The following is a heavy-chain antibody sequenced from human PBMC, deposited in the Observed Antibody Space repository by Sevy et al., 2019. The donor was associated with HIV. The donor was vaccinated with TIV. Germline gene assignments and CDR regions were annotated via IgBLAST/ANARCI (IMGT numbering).Heavy chain of an antibody. CDR2: INPNSGDT. Sequence: ASVKVSCKASGYTFNAYFMHWVRQAPGQGLDWMGRINPNSGDTTYAQKFQGRVTMSRDTSISTAYMELHRLTSDDTAVYYCARAYYYDSSAYRFDDWGQGTLVTVSS. J-gene: IGHJ4*02. D-gene: IGHD3-22*01. V-gene: IGHV1-2*06. CDR3: ARAYYYDSSAYRFDD. CDR1: GYTFNAYF.